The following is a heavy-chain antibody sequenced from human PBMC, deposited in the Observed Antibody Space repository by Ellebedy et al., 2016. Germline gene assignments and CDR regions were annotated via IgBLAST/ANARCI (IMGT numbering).Heavy chain of an antibody. J-gene: IGHJ4*02. CDR3: ARDGSEWSRDY. V-gene: IGHV3-7*01. CDR2: IKQDGSEK. Sequence: GGSLRLSXAASGFTFSSYWMSWVRQAPGKGLEWVANIKQDGSEKYYVDSVKGRFIISRDNAKNSLFLQMNSLRVEDTAVYYCARDGSEWSRDYWGQGTLVTVSS. CDR1: GFTFSSYW. D-gene: IGHD3-3*01.